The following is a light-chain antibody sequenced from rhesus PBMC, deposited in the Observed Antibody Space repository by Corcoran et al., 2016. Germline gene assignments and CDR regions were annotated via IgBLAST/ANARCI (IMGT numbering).Light chain of an antibody. V-gene: IGKV2-104*02. CDR3: MQALEFPYS. CDR2: EVS. Sequence: DIVMTQTPLSLPVTPGEPASISCRSSQSLLDSEDGKTYLDWYLQKPGQSPQLLIYEVSNRASGVPDRFSGSGSDTDFTLKISRVEAEDVGVYYCMQALEFPYSFGQGTKVEIK. J-gene: IGKJ2*01. CDR1: QSLLDSEDGKTY.